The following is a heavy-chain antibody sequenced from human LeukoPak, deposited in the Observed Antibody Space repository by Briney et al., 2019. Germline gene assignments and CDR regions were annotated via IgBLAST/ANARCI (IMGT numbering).Heavy chain of an antibody. CDR1: GGSISNYY. J-gene: IGHJ4*02. D-gene: IGHD5-24*01. V-gene: IGHV4-59*08. Sequence: LETLSLTCTVSGGSISNYYWSWIRQPPGKGLEWIGYIHFSGSSNQNPSLKSRVTMSVDTSKNQFSLKLSSVTAADTAVYYCARHVRSGYNLLDYWGQGTLVTVSS. CDR3: ARHVRSGYNLLDY. CDR2: IHFSGSS.